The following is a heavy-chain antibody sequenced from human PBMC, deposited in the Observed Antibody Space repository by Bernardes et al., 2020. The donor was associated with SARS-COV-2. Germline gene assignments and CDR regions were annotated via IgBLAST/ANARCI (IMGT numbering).Heavy chain of an antibody. D-gene: IGHD3-10*01. CDR2: ISDNGATT. V-gene: IGHV3-64D*06. CDR1: GFTLSEYP. Sequence: GGSLRLSCSGSGFTLSEYPMHWVRQTPGKGLEYVSRISDNGATTHYGDSVKGRFTISGDNSKNTMYLQMNSLRVEDTAVYWCVKERPVGDYWGQGILVTGAS. J-gene: IGHJ4*02. CDR3: VKERPVGDY.